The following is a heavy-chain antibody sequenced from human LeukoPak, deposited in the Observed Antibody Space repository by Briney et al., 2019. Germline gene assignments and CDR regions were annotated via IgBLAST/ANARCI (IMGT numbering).Heavy chain of an antibody. V-gene: IGHV1-8*03. J-gene: IGHJ3*02. CDR3: ARGAGIAVADAFDI. D-gene: IGHD6-19*01. Sequence: ASVKVSCKASGGTFSNYAINWVRQATGQGPEWMGWMNPNSGNTGYAQKFQGRVTITRNTSISTAYMELSSLRSEDTAVYYCARGAGIAVADAFDIWGQGTMVTVSS. CDR2: MNPNSGNT. CDR1: GGTFSNYA.